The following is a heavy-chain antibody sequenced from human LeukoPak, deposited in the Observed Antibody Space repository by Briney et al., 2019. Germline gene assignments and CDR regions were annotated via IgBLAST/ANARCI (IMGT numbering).Heavy chain of an antibody. J-gene: IGHJ4*02. CDR1: GFTFSSYS. CDR3: ARADRDGNKRFLD. Sequence: GGSLRLSCAASGFTFSSYSVIWARQAPGKGLEWVSYVSSSSTTTYYADSVKGRFTISRDNGKNLVSLQMNSLRDEDTAVYYCARADRDGNKRFLDWGQGTLVTVSS. V-gene: IGHV3-48*02. D-gene: IGHD5-24*01. CDR2: VSSSSTTT.